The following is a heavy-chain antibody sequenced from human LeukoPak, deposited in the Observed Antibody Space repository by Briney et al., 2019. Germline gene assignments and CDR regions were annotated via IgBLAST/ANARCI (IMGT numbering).Heavy chain of an antibody. CDR1: GFTFSSYA. J-gene: IGHJ6*02. CDR2: ISGSGGST. D-gene: IGHD6-13*01. CDR3: ARERIAAAGYPYYGMDV. Sequence: GGSLRLSCAASGFTFSSYAMSWVRQAPGKGLEWVSAISGSGGSTYYADSVKGRFTISRDNSKNTLYLQMNSLRAEDTAVYYCARERIAAAGYPYYGMDVWGQGTTVTVSS. V-gene: IGHV3-23*01.